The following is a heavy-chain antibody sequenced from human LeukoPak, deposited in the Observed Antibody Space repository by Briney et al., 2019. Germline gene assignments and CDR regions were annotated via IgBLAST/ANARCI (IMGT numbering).Heavy chain of an antibody. CDR2: IYTSGST. J-gene: IGHJ4*02. V-gene: IGHV4-61*10. CDR3: ARVTGYIVEDYFDY. CDR1: GGSVSSGSYY. D-gene: IGHD3-22*01. Sequence: PSETLSLTCTVSGGSVSSGSYYWSWLRQPAGKGLEWIGRIYTSGSTNYNPSLKSRVTISVDTSKNQFSLRLSSVTAADTAVYYCARVTGYIVEDYFDYWGQGTLVTVSS.